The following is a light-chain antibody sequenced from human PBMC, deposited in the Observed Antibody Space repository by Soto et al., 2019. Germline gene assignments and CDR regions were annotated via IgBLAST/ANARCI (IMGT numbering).Light chain of an antibody. J-gene: IGKJ2*01. CDR1: QSVSRTY. CDR2: GAS. V-gene: IGKV3-20*01. CDR3: QQYGSSPYT. Sequence: EIVLTQSPGTLSLSPGERATLSCRASQSVSRTYLAWFQQTPDQAPRLLIYGASNRATGIPDRFSGSGSGTDFTLTINKLEPGDFAVYFCQQYGSSPYTFGQGTKLEI.